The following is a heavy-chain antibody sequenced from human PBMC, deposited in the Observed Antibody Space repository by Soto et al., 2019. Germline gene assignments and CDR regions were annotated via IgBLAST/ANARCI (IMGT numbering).Heavy chain of an antibody. D-gene: IGHD2-15*01. CDR1: GFTFSRYV. V-gene: IGHV3-30*18. CDR3: AQGYCLGLRCPSDTFDS. J-gene: IGHJ4*02. Sequence: QVPLVESGGGVVQPGRSLRLSFAASGFTFSRYVMHWVRQAPVKGLEWVALISSDGSNKYYIDSVKGRLTVSRDNPKNTLYLAMNDLRAEDTAVSYCAQGYCLGLRCPSDTFDSWGQGTLVTVSS. CDR2: ISSDGSNK.